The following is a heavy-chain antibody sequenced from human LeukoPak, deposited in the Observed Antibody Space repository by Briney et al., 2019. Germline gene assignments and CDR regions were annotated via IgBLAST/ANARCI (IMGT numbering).Heavy chain of an antibody. CDR3: ARQFSGWTTY. J-gene: IGHJ4*02. V-gene: IGHV3-48*02. D-gene: IGHD6-19*01. Sequence: GGSLRLSXAXSGFTFSNXXXXXXRXAXGXXXEWVSSIXXXSSAIXXXXXXXXXXXIXRDNAENSVYLQMNSLRDEDTAVYYCARQFSGWTTYWGQGTLVTVSS. CDR1: GFTFSNXX. CDR2: IXXXSSAI.